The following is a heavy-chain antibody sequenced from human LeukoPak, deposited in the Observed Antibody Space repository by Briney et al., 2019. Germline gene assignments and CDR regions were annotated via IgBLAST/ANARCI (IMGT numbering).Heavy chain of an antibody. V-gene: IGHV3-53*01. Sequence: GGSLRLSCAASGFTVSSNYMSWARQAPGKGLEWVSVIYSGGSTYYADSVKGRFTISRDNSKNTLYLQMNSLRAEDTAVYYCARGSLLAVGAIGYDYWGQGTLVTVSS. CDR3: ARGSLLAVGAIGYDY. CDR2: IYSGGST. CDR1: GFTVSSNY. J-gene: IGHJ4*02. D-gene: IGHD1-26*01.